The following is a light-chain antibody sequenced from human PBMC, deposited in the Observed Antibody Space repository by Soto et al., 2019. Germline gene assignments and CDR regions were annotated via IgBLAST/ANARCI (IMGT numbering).Light chain of an antibody. CDR1: SSNIGSNT. CDR3: AAWDDSLYVV. V-gene: IGLV1-44*01. J-gene: IGLJ2*01. Sequence: QAVVTQPPSASGTPGQRVTISCSGSSSNIGSNTVNWYQQLPGTAPKLLIYSNNQRPSGVPDRFSGSKSGTSASLAISALQSEDEADYYCAAWDDSLYVVFGGGTKLTVL. CDR2: SNN.